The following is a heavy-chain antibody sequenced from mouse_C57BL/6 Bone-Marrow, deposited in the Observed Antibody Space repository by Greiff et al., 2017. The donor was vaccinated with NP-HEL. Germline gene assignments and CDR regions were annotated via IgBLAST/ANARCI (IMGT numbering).Heavy chain of an antibody. CDR2: ISDGGSYT. CDR1: GFTFSSYA. D-gene: IGHD1-1*02. Sequence: EVKLVESGGGLVKPGGSLKLSCAASGFTFSSYAMSWVRQTPEKRLEWVATISDGGSYTYYPDNVKGRFTISRDNAKNTLYLQLSHLKSEDTAMWWERKKKENRREEVATISDGGSHTYYPDKVKGRFTISRDNAKNNLYLQMSHLKSEDTAMYYCEGTFAYWGQGTLVTVSA. J-gene: IGHJ3*01. V-gene: IGHV5-4*03. CDR3: RKKKENRREEVATISDGGSHTYYPDKVKGRFTISRDNAKNNLYLQMSHLKSEDTAMYYCEGTFAY.